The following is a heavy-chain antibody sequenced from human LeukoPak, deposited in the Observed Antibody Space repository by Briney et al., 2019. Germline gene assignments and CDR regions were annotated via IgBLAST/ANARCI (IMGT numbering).Heavy chain of an antibody. D-gene: IGHD3-3*01. CDR3: ARHRDGDFWSGYRPPDAFDI. CDR1: GYSFTSYW. CDR2: IYPGDSDT. V-gene: IGHV5-51*01. Sequence: GESLKISCKGSGYSFTSYWIGWVRQMPGKGLEWMGIIYPGDSDTRYSPSFQGQVTISADKSISTAYLQWSSLKASDTAMYYCARHRDGDFWSGYRPPDAFDIWGQGTMVTVSS. J-gene: IGHJ3*02.